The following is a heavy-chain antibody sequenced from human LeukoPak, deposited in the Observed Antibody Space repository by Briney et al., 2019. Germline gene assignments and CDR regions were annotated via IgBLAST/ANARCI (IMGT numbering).Heavy chain of an antibody. V-gene: IGHV1-8*01. CDR2: MNPNSGNT. J-gene: IGHJ6*02. CDR3: ARPPNCSSTSCYGYYYGMDV. D-gene: IGHD2-2*01. Sequence: GASVKVSCKASGYTFTSYDINWVRQATGQGLEWMGWMNPNSGNTGYAQKFQGRVTMTRNTSISTAHMELSSLRSEDTAVYYCARPPNCSSTSCYGYYYGMDVWGQGTTVTVSS. CDR1: GYTFTSYD.